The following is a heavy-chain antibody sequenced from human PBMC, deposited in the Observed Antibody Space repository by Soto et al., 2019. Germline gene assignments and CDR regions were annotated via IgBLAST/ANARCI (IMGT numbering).Heavy chain of an antibody. CDR2: IYPGDSDI. D-gene: IGHD1-20*01. Sequence: PGESLKISCKGSGYSFSGYWIGWVRQMPGRGLDWMGTIYPGDSDIRYSPSFQGQVTISADKSISTAYLQWSSLKASDTAMYYCVRRPGISGISDPFDYWGQGTLVTVSS. V-gene: IGHV5-51*01. CDR3: VRRPGISGISDPFDY. J-gene: IGHJ4*02. CDR1: GYSFSGYW.